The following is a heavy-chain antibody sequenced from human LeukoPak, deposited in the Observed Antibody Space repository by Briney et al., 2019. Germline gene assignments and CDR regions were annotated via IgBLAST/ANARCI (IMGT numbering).Heavy chain of an antibody. J-gene: IGHJ4*02. CDR2: INPNSGGT. CDR3: AREEGFCRTTSCSAPLDY. V-gene: IGHV1-2*02. Sequence: ASVKVSCKASGYTFTGYYMHWVRQAPGQGLEWMGWINPNSGGTIYAQKFQGRVTMTRDTSITTAYMELSRLTSDDTAMYYCAREEGFCRTTSCSAPLDYWGQGTLVTVSS. D-gene: IGHD2-2*01. CDR1: GYTFTGYY.